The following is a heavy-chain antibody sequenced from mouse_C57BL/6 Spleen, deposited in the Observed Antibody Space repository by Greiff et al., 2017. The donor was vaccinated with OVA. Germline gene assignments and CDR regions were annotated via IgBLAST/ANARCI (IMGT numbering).Heavy chain of an antibody. CDR1: GFNIKNTY. D-gene: IGHD1-1*01. J-gene: IGHJ2*01. V-gene: IGHV14-3*01. Sequence: EVQLQQSVAELVRPGASVKLSCTASGFNIKNTYMHWVKQRPEQGLEWIGRIDPANGNTKYAPKFQGKATITADTSSNTAYLQLSSLTSEDTAIYYCSPSYYYGSSLLDYWGQGTTLTVSS. CDR2: IDPANGNT. CDR3: SPSYYYGSSLLDY.